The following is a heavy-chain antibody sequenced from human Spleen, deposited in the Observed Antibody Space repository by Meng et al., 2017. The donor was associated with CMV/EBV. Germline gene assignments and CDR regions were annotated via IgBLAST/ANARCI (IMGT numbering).Heavy chain of an antibody. V-gene: IGHV4-61*08. CDR2: IYYSGST. CDR1: SGSVSSGDYY. J-gene: IGHJ4*02. Sequence: SETLSLTCTVSSGSVSSGDYYWSWVRQPPGKGLEYIGFIYYSGSTNYNPSLKSRVTISVDTSKNQFSLKLSSVTAADTAVYYCARDAYYYDSSGYSYFDYWGQGTLVTVSS. CDR3: ARDAYYYDSSGYSYFDY. D-gene: IGHD3-22*01.